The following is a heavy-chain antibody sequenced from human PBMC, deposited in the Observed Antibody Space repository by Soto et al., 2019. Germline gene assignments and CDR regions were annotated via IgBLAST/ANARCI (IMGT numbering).Heavy chain of an antibody. CDR3: ATKFRYLEAMDV. Sequence: SGPTLVNPTHTLTLTCSFSGFSLTTGGVAVGWIRQPPGKALEWLALIYWNDDKRYSPSLKNRLTVTKDTSKNQVVLTLTSMDAVDTATYYCATKFRYLEAMDVWGQGTTVAVSS. D-gene: IGHD3-3*01. CDR2: IYWNDDK. CDR1: GFSLTTGGVA. J-gene: IGHJ6*02. V-gene: IGHV2-5*01.